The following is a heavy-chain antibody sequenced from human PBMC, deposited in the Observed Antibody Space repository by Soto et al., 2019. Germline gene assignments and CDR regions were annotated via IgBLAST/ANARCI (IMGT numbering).Heavy chain of an antibody. CDR2: IIPIFGTA. CDR1: GGTFSSYA. V-gene: IGHV1-69*01. Sequence: QVQLVQSGAEVKKPGSSVKVSCKASGGTFSSYAISWVRQAPGQGLEWMGGIIPIFGTANYAQKFQGRVTITADESTSTAYMEPSSLRSEDTAVYYCARERKDYYDSSGLDYWGQGTLVTVSS. CDR3: ARERKDYYDSSGLDY. D-gene: IGHD3-22*01. J-gene: IGHJ4*02.